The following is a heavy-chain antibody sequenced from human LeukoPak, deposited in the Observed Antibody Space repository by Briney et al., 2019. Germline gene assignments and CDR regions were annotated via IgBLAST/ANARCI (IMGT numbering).Heavy chain of an antibody. V-gene: IGHV3-30*03. D-gene: IGHD3-16*02. CDR2: ISYDGSNK. CDR3: ARRGVGELS. J-gene: IGHJ4*02. Sequence: GGSLRLSCAASGFTFSSYGMHWVRQAPGKGLEWVAVISYDGSNKYYADSVKGRFTISRDNAKNSLYLQMNSLRAEDTAVYYCARRGVGELSGGQGTLVTVSS. CDR1: GFTFSSYG.